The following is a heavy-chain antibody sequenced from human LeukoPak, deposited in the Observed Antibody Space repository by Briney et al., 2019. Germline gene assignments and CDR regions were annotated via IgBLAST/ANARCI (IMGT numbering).Heavy chain of an antibody. CDR3: AKDPGFAYYYYYMDD. CDR1: GFTFSNYW. V-gene: IGHV3-74*01. D-gene: IGHD2-15*01. Sequence: GGSLRLSCAASGFTFSNYWMHWVRQAPGEGLVWVSRINTDGTTTSYADSVKGRFTISRDNSENTLYLQMNSLRPEDTAVYYCAKDPGFAYYYYYMDDWGRGTTVTVSS. J-gene: IGHJ6*03. CDR2: INTDGTTT.